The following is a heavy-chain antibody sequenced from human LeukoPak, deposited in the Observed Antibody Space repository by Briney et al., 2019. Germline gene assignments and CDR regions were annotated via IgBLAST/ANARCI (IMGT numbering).Heavy chain of an antibody. J-gene: IGHJ4*02. V-gene: IGHV1-69*05. CDR2: IIPIFGTA. CDR1: GGTFSSYA. CDR3: ARDAHLRYDYYDSSGAHYFDY. D-gene: IGHD3-22*01. Sequence: ASVKVSCKASGGTFSSYAISWVGQAPGQGLEWMGGIIPIFGTANYAQKFERRGTITTDESTSTAYMELSSLRSEDTAVYYCARDAHLRYDYYDSSGAHYFDYWGQGTLVTVSS.